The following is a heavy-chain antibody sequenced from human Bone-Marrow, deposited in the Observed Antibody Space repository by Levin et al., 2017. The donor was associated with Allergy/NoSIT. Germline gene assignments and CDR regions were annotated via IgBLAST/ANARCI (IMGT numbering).Heavy chain of an antibody. D-gene: IGHD5-18*01. V-gene: IGHV4-59*08. CDR1: GGSISSYY. CDR2: IYYSGST. J-gene: IGHJ3*02. Sequence: NPSETLSLTCTVSGGSISSYYWSWIRQPPGKGLEWIGYIYYSGSTNYNPSLKSRVTISVDTPKNQFSLKLSSVTAADTAVYYCARQFRGYSSRTPAFDIWGQGTMVTVSS. CDR3: ARQFRGYSSRTPAFDI.